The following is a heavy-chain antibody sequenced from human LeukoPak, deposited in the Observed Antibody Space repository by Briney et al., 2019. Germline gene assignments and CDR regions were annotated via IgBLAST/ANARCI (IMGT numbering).Heavy chain of an antibody. CDR2: MNPNSGNT. Sequence: ASVKVSCKASGYTFTSYDINWVRQATGQGLEWMGWMNPNSGNTGYAQKFQGRVTMTRNTSISTAYMELSSLRSEDTAVYYCARSSLYYDFWSGYYTFWFDPWGQGTLVTVSS. D-gene: IGHD3-3*01. J-gene: IGHJ5*02. CDR1: GYTFTSYD. CDR3: ARSSLYYDFWSGYYTFWFDP. V-gene: IGHV1-8*01.